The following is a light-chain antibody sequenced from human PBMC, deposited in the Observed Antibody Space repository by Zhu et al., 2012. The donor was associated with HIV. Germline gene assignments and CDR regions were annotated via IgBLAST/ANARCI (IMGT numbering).Light chain of an antibody. CDR3: QQYGSSIT. Sequence: EILLTQSPGTLSLSPGERATLSCRASQSVRSNYLAWYQQKPGQAPRLLIYGASSRATGIPDRFSGSGSGTDFTLTISRLEPEDFAVYYCQQYGSSITFGQGTRLEIK. V-gene: IGKV3-20*01. CDR2: GAS. J-gene: IGKJ5*01. CDR1: QSVRSNY.